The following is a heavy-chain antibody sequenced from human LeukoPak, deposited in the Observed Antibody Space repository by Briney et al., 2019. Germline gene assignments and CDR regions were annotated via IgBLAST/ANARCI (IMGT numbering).Heavy chain of an antibody. V-gene: IGHV3-30*02. CDR1: GFTFSSYG. D-gene: IGHD2-2*01. CDR2: IRYDGSNK. J-gene: IGHJ4*02. Sequence: PGGSLRLSCAASGFTFSSYGMHWVRQAPGKGLEWVAFIRYDGSNKYYADSVKGRFTISRDNSKNTLYLQMNSLRDEDTAVYYCASPYCSSTSCPGRAFDYWGQGTLVTVSS. CDR3: ASPYCSSTSCPGRAFDY.